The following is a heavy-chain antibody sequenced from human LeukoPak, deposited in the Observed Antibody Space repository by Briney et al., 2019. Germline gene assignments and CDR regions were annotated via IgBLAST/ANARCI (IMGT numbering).Heavy chain of an antibody. V-gene: IGHV3-23*01. Sequence: GGSLRLSCAASEFIFSSYAMSWVRQAPGKGLEWVSGISGSGGSTNYADSVKGRFTISRDNSKNTLYLQMNSLRAEDTAVYYCATDSSTWYFDYWGQGTQVTVSS. D-gene: IGHD6-13*01. CDR2: ISGSGGST. CDR1: EFIFSSYA. CDR3: ATDSSTWYFDY. J-gene: IGHJ4*02.